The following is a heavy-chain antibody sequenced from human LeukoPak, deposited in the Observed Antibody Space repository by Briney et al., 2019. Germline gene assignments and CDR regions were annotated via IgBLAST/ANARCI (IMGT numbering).Heavy chain of an antibody. D-gene: IGHD3-10*01. CDR1: GFTFSSYW. V-gene: IGHV3-74*01. J-gene: IGHJ3*02. CDR3: AKNYYGSGSYYNAGAFDI. CDR2: INTDGSST. Sequence: GGSLRLSCAASGFTFSSYWMHWVRQAPGKGLVWVSRINTDGSSTSYADSVKGRFTISRDNAKNTLYLQMNSLRAEDTAVYYCAKNYYGSGSYYNAGAFDIWGQGTKVTVSS.